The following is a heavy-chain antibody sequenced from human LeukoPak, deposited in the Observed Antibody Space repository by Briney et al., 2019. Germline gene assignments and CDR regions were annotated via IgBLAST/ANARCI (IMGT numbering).Heavy chain of an antibody. Sequence: SGGSLRLSCAASGFTFSSYAMSWVRQAPGKGLEWVSAISGSGGSTYYADSVKGRFTISRDNSKNTLYLQMNSLRAEDTAVYYCAKDLRIAAAGLTDYWGQGTLVTVSS. CDR1: GFTFSSYA. CDR2: ISGSGGST. V-gene: IGHV3-23*01. CDR3: AKDLRIAAAGLTDY. D-gene: IGHD6-13*01. J-gene: IGHJ4*02.